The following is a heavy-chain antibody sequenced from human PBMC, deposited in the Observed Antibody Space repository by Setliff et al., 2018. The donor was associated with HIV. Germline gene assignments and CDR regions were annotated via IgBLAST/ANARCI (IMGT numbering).Heavy chain of an antibody. CDR3: ARLAEDYYDSGTWEVDY. Sequence: SETLSLTCSVSGRSIDDSYWSWIRQSPGKGLEWIGFIKTSGRTNSKPSLKCRVTISLDTSKNQFSLRLNSVTATDTAVYYCARLAEDYYDSGTWEVDYWAHGTLVTVSS. J-gene: IGHJ4*01. CDR1: GRSIDDSY. V-gene: IGHV4-4*09. CDR2: IKTSGRT. D-gene: IGHD3-10*01.